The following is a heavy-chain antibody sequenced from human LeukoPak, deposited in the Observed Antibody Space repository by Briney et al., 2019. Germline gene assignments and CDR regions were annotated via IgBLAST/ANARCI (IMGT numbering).Heavy chain of an antibody. CDR3: ATHKGSWPYYFDY. CDR2: IWDDGTNK. V-gene: IGHV3-33*01. Sequence: GGSLRLSCAASGFTFSNYGMHWVRQPLGKGLEWVAVIWDDGTNKYYADSVKGRFTISRDNSKNTLYLQMNSLRAEDTAVYYCATHKGSWPYYFDYWGQGSLVTVSS. D-gene: IGHD1-26*01. J-gene: IGHJ4*02. CDR1: GFTFSNYG.